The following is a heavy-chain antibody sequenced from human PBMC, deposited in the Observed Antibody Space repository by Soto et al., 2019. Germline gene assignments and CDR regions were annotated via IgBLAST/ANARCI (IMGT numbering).Heavy chain of an antibody. Sequence: ASVKVSCKASGYTFTGYYMHWVRQAPGQGLEWMGWINPNSGGTNYAQKFQGWVTMTRDTSISTAYMELSRLRSDGTAVYYCARGLNSYYGDFTYNWFDPWGQGTLVTVSS. CDR3: ARGLNSYYGDFTYNWFDP. CDR2: INPNSGGT. V-gene: IGHV1-2*04. J-gene: IGHJ5*02. D-gene: IGHD4-17*01. CDR1: GYTFTGYY.